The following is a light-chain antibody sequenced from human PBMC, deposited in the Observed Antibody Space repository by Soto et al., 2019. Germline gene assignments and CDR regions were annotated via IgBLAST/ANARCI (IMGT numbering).Light chain of an antibody. J-gene: IGKJ2*01. Sequence: DIQMTQSPSSLSASVGDRVTITCQASQGISNYLNWYQQKPGQAPKLLIYDASNLETGVPSRFSGSGSGTDFTFTISSLQPEDIATYYCQQYDNRPYTFGQGTKLDIK. CDR3: QQYDNRPYT. CDR2: DAS. CDR1: QGISNY. V-gene: IGKV1-33*01.